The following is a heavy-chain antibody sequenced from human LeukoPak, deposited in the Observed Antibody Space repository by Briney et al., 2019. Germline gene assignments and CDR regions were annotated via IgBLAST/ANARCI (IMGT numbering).Heavy chain of an antibody. Sequence: ASVKVSCKASGYTFTSYGISWVRQAPGQGLEWMGWISAYNGNTNYAQRFQGRVTMTTDTSTSTAYMELRSLRSDDTAVYYCARSELGMDWYFDLWGRGTLVTVSS. CDR2: ISAYNGNT. CDR3: ARSELGMDWYFDL. CDR1: GYTFTSYG. J-gene: IGHJ2*01. D-gene: IGHD7-27*01. V-gene: IGHV1-18*04.